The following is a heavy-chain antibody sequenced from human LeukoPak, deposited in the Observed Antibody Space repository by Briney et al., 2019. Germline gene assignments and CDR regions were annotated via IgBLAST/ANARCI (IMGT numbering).Heavy chain of an antibody. CDR1: GYTFTGYY. CDR2: INPNSGGT. J-gene: IGHJ6*03. CDR3: ARTKGSLVNYYYYYYMDV. Sequence: ASVKVSCKASGYTFTGYYMHWVRQAPGQGLEWMGWINPNSGGTKYAQKLLGRVTVTRDTSISTAYMQLSRLRSDDTAVYYCARTKGSLVNYYYYYYMDVWGKGTTVTISS. D-gene: IGHD3-10*01. V-gene: IGHV1-2*02.